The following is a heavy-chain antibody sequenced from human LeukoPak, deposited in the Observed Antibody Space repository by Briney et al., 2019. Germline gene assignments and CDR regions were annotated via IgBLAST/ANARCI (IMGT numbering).Heavy chain of an antibody. CDR2: ITWNSGSI. D-gene: IGHD2-2*01. V-gene: IGHV3-9*01. J-gene: IGHJ6*02. CDR3: AKSTYHLRYYGMDV. CDR1: GFTFDDYA. Sequence: GGSLRLSCAASGFTFDDYAMHWVRQSPGKGLEWVSGITWNSGSIAYADSVKGRFTISRDNVKNSLFLQMNSLRAEDTALYYCAKSTYHLRYYGMDVWGQGTTVTVSS.